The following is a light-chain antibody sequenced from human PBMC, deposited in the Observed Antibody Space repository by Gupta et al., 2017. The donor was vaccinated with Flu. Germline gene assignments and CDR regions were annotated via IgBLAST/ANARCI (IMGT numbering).Light chain of an antibody. CDR3: AAWDDSLNGRV. CDR2: SNN. Sequence: SVLTQPPLTSGTPGPRVPIPCSGSSSNLGSNTVKQYQQLPGTPPKLLSYSNNQRPSGVPVRFSGSKSGTSASLASSGLQSEDDADYYFAAWDDSLNGRVFGGGTKLTVL. CDR1: SSNLGSNT. V-gene: IGLV1-44*01. J-gene: IGLJ3*02.